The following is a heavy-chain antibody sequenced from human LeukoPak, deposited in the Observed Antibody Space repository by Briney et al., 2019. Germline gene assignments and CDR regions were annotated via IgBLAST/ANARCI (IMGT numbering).Heavy chain of an antibody. J-gene: IGHJ3*02. V-gene: IGHV4-31*03. CDR2: IYYSGST. CDR3: ARDRPAAYYVFWSGPDAFDI. Sequence: SETLSLTCTVSGGSISSGGYYWSWIRQHPGKGLEWIGYIYYSGSTYYNPSLKSRVTISVDTSKNQFSLKLSSVTAADTAVYYCARDRPAAYYVFWSGPDAFDIWGQGTMVTVSS. CDR1: GGSISSGGYY. D-gene: IGHD3-3*01.